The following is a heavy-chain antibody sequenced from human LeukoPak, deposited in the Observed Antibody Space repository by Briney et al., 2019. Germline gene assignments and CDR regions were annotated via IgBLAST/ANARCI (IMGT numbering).Heavy chain of an antibody. Sequence: GGSLTLPCAVSGFTLSRYTVSWVRQAPEKGLEWVSSISGSGGSTYYADSVKGRFTISRDNSKNTQYLQMNRLRAEDTAVYYCAKYLTVLELPLYYFDYWGQGTLVTVSS. V-gene: IGHV3-23*01. CDR3: AKYLTVLELPLYYFDY. CDR1: GFTLSRYT. D-gene: IGHD3-16*02. J-gene: IGHJ4*02. CDR2: ISGSGGST.